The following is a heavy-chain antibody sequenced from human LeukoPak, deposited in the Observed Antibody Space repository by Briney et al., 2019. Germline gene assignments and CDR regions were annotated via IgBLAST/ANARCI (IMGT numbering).Heavy chain of an antibody. CDR3: ARDHHRRLYDSQARDTFDI. V-gene: IGHV3-48*01. Sequence: PGGSLRLSFAASGFTFSSYSMNWVRQAPGKGLEWVSYISSSSSTMYYADSVKGRFSISRDNAKNSLYLQMNSLRAEDTAVYYCARDHHRRLYDSQARDTFDIWGQGTMVTVSS. D-gene: IGHD3-22*01. J-gene: IGHJ3*02. CDR2: ISSSSSTM. CDR1: GFTFSSYS.